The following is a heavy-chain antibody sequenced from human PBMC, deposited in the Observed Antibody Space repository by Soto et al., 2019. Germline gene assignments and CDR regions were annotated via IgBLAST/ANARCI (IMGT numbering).Heavy chain of an antibody. CDR3: TRHAGGDDSSGYYYYY. V-gene: IGHV3-73*02. Sequence: EVQLVESGGGLVQPGGSLKLSCAASGFTFSGSAMHWVRQASGKGLEWVGRIRSKANSYATAYAASVKGRFTISRDDSKNTAYLQMNSLKTEDTAVYYCTRHAGGDDSSGYYYYYCGQGTLVTVSS. D-gene: IGHD3-22*01. CDR1: GFTFSGSA. J-gene: IGHJ4*02. CDR2: IRSKANSYAT.